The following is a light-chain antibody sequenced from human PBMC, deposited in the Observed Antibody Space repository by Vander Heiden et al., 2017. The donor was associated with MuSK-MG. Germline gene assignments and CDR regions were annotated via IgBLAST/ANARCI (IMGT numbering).Light chain of an antibody. Sequence: NFMLTQTHSVSESPGMTVTISCTRSSGSIASNYVQWYQQRPGSAPTTLIYEDNQRPAGVPDRFSGSIDSSSNAASLTISGLKTEDEADYYCQSYESSNREVFGTGTKVTVL. CDR1: SGSIASNY. CDR3: QSYESSNREV. J-gene: IGLJ1*01. V-gene: IGLV6-57*03. CDR2: EDN.